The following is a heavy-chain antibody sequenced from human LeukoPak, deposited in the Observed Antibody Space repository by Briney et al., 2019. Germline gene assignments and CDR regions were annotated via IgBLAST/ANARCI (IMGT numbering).Heavy chain of an antibody. J-gene: IGHJ5*02. V-gene: IGHV1-2*02. D-gene: IGHD3-10*01. Sequence: GASVKVSCKASGDTFSGYYMHWVRQAPGQGLEWMGWINPNSGGTIYAQKFQGRVTMTRDTSISTVYMELSRLRSDDTAVYYCARAPPITRGPFDPWGQGTLSPSPQ. CDR2: INPNSGGT. CDR3: ARAPPITRGPFDP. CDR1: GDTFSGYY.